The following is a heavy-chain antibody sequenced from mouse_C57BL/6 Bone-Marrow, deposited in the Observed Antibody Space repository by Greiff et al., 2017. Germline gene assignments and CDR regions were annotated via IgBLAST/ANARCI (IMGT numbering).Heavy chain of an antibody. J-gene: IGHJ3*01. Sequence: EVQLQLSGPGLVKPSQSLSLTCSVTGYSITSGYYWNWIRQFPGNKLEWMGYISYDGSNNYNPSLKNRISITRDTSKNQFFLKLNSVTTEDTATYYCARGLLPIAYWGQGTLVTVSA. D-gene: IGHD1-1*01. CDR2: ISYDGSN. CDR1: GYSITSGYY. V-gene: IGHV3-6*01. CDR3: ARGLLPIAY.